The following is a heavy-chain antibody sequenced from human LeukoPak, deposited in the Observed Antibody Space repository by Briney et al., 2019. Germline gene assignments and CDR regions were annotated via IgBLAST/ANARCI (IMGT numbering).Heavy chain of an antibody. CDR2: IKQDGSEK. V-gene: IGHV3-7*01. Sequence: QTGGSLRLSCAASGFTFSSYWMSWVRQAPGKGLEWVANIKQDGSEKYYVDSVKGRFAISRDNAKNSLYLQMNSLRAEDTAVYYCARASYSSSWFPTYFDYWGQGTLVSVSS. CDR3: ARASYSSSWFPTYFDY. J-gene: IGHJ4*02. D-gene: IGHD6-13*01. CDR1: GFTFSSYW.